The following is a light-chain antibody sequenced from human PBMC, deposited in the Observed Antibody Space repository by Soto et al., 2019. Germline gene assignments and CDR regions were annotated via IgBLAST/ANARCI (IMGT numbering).Light chain of an antibody. V-gene: IGKV3-11*01. CDR1: QSVSSY. J-gene: IGKJ5*01. CDR3: QQRSNWPPEIT. Sequence: EIVLTQSPATLSLSPGERATLSCRASQSVSSYLAWYQQKPGQAPRLLIYDASNRATGIPARFSGSGSGTDFTLTIGSLEPEDFAVYYCQQRSNWPPEITFGQGTRLEIK. CDR2: DAS.